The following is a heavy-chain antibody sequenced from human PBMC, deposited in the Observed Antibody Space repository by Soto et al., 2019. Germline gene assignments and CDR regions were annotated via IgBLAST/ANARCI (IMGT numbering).Heavy chain of an antibody. CDR2: ISYDGSNK. Sequence: HVQLVESGGGVVKPGRSLRLSCAASGFTFSSYAMHWVRQAPGKGLEWVAVISYDGSNKYYADSVKGRFTISRDNSKNTLYLQMNSLRAEDTAVYYCARDYYRFNSGYGFSMDVWGQGTTVTVSS. CDR1: GFTFSSYA. V-gene: IGHV3-30-3*01. J-gene: IGHJ6*02. CDR3: ARDYYRFNSGYGFSMDV. D-gene: IGHD5-12*01.